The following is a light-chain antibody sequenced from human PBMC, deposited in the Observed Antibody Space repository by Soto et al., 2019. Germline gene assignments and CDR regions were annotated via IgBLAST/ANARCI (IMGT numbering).Light chain of an antibody. CDR1: QGITSW. CDR2: KAS. J-gene: IGKJ1*01. Sequence: DIQITQSPSTLSASVGDRVTVTCRVSQGITSWLAWYQQKPGKAPKLLIYKASTLESGVPSRFSGSGSGTEFTLTISSLQADDFATYYCQQYNSYSWTFGQGTKVDIK. V-gene: IGKV1-5*03. CDR3: QQYNSYSWT.